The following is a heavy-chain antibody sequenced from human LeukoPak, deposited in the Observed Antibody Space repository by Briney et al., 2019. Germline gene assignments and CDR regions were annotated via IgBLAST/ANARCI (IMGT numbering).Heavy chain of an antibody. V-gene: IGHV4-4*07. CDR2: IYSSAST. Sequence: SETLSLTCTVSGGSISGYYWSWIRQPAGKGLEWIGRIYSSASTNYNPYLKSRVTMSVDTPQNQFSLRLSAVTAADTAVYYCARGPYGGTLHFDYWGQGTLVTVSS. J-gene: IGHJ4*02. CDR3: ARGPYGGTLHFDY. D-gene: IGHD4-23*01. CDR1: GGSISGYY.